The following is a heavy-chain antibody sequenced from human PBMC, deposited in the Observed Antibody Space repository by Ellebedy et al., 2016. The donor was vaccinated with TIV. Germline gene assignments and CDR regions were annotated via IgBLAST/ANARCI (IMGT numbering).Heavy chain of an antibody. Sequence: ASVKVSCXASGGTFSSYAISWVRQAPGQGLEWMGWINPNSGGTNYAQKFQGRVTMTRDTSISTAYMELSRLRSGDTAVYYCARDEPYSSSSNLDYWGQGTLVTVSS. CDR3: ARDEPYSSSSNLDY. J-gene: IGHJ4*02. V-gene: IGHV1-2*02. D-gene: IGHD6-6*01. CDR1: GGTFSSYA. CDR2: INPNSGGT.